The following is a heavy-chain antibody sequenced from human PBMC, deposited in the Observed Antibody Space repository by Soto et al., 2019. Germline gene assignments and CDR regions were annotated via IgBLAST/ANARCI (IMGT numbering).Heavy chain of an antibody. CDR2: IYTSGST. V-gene: IGHV4-4*07. D-gene: IGHD6-19*01. CDR1: GGSISSYY. Sequence: QVQLQESGPGLVKPSETLSLTCTVSGGSISSYYWSWIRQPAGKGLEWIGRIYTSGSTNYNPSLKSRVTMSVDTSKNQFSLKLSSVTAADTAVYYCARRGAVAGTNYFDYWGQGTLVTVSS. CDR3: ARRGAVAGTNYFDY. J-gene: IGHJ4*02.